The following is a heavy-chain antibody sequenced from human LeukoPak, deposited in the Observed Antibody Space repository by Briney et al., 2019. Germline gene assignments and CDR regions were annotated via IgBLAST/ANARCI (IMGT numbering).Heavy chain of an antibody. D-gene: IGHD4-17*01. V-gene: IGHV3-23*01. CDR2: ISGGGYST. Sequence: GGSLRLSCAASGFTFSSYAMGWVRQAPGKGLEWVSVISGGGYSTYYAASVKGRFTISRDNSKNTLYLQMDSLRDEDTAVYYCARDRDYAFDYWGQGTLVTVSS. CDR1: GFTFSSYA. CDR3: ARDRDYAFDY. J-gene: IGHJ4*02.